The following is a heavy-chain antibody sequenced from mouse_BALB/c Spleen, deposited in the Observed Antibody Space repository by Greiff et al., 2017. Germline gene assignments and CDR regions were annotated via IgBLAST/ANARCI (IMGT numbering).Heavy chain of an antibody. CDR2: INPYNDGT. CDR3: ARDDGYYVWGY. CDR1: GYTFTSYV. V-gene: IGHV1-14*01. D-gene: IGHD2-3*01. Sequence: VHVKQSGPELVKPGASVKMSCKASGYTFTSYVMHWVKQKPGQGLEWIGYINPYNDGTKYNEKFKGKATLTSDKSSSTAYMELSSLTSEDSAVYYCARDDGYYVWGYWGQGTTLTVSS. J-gene: IGHJ2*01.